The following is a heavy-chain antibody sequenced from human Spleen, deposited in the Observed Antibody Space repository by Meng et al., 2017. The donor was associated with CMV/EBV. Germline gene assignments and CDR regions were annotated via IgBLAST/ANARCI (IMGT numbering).Heavy chain of an antibody. CDR1: RFTVNGNY. Sequence: GGSLRLSCAASRFTVNGNYINWVRQAPRKGLEWVSIIYSDGSATYYAASVKGRFTISRDNSKKMLFLQMNSLRAEDTAVYYCAKGISETTFHPFDIWGQGTRVTVSS. CDR3: AKGISETTFHPFDI. V-gene: IGHV3-23*03. CDR2: IYSDGSAT. J-gene: IGHJ3*02. D-gene: IGHD1-7*01.